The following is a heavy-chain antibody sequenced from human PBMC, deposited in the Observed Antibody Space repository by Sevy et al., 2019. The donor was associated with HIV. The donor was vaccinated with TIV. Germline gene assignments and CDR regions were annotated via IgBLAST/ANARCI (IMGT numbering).Heavy chain of an antibody. CDR3: TTRDPYYHILTGYYTDQFDY. V-gene: IGHV3-15*01. J-gene: IGHJ4*02. CDR2: IKSKTDGGTT. Sequence: GGSLRLSCAASGFTFSNAWMSWVRQAPGKGLEWVGRIKSKTDGGTTDYAAPVKGRFTISSDDSKNTLYLQMNSLKTEDTAVYYCTTRDPYYHILTGYYTDQFDYWGQGTLVTVSS. D-gene: IGHD3-9*01. CDR1: GFTFSNAW.